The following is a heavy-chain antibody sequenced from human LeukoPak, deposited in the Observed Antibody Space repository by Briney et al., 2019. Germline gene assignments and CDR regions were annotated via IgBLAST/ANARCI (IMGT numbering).Heavy chain of an antibody. J-gene: IGHJ4*02. CDR2: IGGSGGST. V-gene: IGHV3-23*01. CDR1: GFTFSSYA. CDR3: AKKKRELRGFDY. D-gene: IGHD1-7*01. Sequence: GGSLRLSCAASGFTFSSYAMSWVRQAPGKGLEWVSVIGGSGGSTYYADSVKGRFAISRDNSKNTLYLQMSSLRAEDTAVYYCAKKKRELRGFDYWGQGTLVTVSS.